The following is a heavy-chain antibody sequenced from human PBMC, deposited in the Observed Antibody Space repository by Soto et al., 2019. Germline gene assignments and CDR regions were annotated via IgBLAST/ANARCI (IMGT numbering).Heavy chain of an antibody. CDR3: ARDLGVVVMDY. CDR2: INSGNGDT. CDR1: GYTFTTYA. V-gene: IGHV1-3*01. Sequence: ASVKVSCKASGYTFTTYAIHWVRQAPGQGLEWMGWINSGNGDTKYSQKFQGRVTVTREKSASTDSMELRSLKSEDTAVYYCARDLGVVVMDYWGQGTLVTVSS. D-gene: IGHD3-22*01. J-gene: IGHJ4*02.